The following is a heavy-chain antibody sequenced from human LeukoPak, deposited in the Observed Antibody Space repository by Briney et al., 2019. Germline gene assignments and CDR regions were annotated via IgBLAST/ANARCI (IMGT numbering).Heavy chain of an antibody. V-gene: IGHV1-69*05. CDR2: IIPIFGTA. D-gene: IGHD3-16*02. Sequence: ASVKVSCKASGGTFSSYAISWVRQAPGQGLEWMEGIIPIFGTANYAQKFQGRVTITTDESTSTAYMELSSLRSEDTAVYYCARGSYDYVWGSYRCPDYWGQGTLVTVSS. J-gene: IGHJ4*02. CDR3: ARGSYDYVWGSYRCPDY. CDR1: GGTFSSYA.